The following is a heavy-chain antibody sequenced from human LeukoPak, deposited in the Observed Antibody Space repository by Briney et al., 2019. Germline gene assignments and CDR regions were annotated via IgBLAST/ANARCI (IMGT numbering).Heavy chain of an antibody. CDR1: GDSINTYY. CDR3: ARIPGIAVAGMVAWFDP. D-gene: IGHD6-19*01. J-gene: IGHJ5*02. Sequence: SETLSLTCTVSGDSINTYYWSWIRQPPGKGLEWIGYIYYSVISDYNPSLKSRVTMSVDMSTRQISLKLSSVTAADTAVYYCARIPGIAVAGMVAWFDPWGQGTLVTVSS. CDR2: IYYSVIS. V-gene: IGHV4-59*12.